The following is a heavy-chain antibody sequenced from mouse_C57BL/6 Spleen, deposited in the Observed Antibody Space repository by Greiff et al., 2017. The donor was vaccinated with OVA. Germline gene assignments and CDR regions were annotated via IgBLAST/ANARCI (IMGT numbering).Heavy chain of an antibody. CDR1: GYAFSSYW. CDR3: ALITTVKGWFAY. J-gene: IGHJ3*01. D-gene: IGHD2-4*01. V-gene: IGHV1-80*01. Sequence: LQESGAELVKPGASVKISCKASGYAFSSYWMNWVKQRPGKGLEWIGQIYPGDGDTNYNGKFKGKATLTADKSSSTAYMQLSSLTSEDSAVYFCALITTVKGWFAYWGQGTLVTVSA. CDR2: IYPGDGDT.